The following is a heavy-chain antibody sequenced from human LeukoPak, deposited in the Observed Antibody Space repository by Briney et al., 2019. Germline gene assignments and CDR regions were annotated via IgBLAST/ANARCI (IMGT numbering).Heavy chain of an antibody. J-gene: IGHJ4*02. V-gene: IGHV3-23*01. CDR2: ISGSGGST. Sequence: PGGSLRLSCAASGFTFSSYSMNWVRQAPGKGLEWVSAISGSGGSTYYADSVKSRFTISRDNSKNTLYLQMNSLRAEDTAVYYCAKVATRYGVSWGQGTLVTVSS. CDR3: AKVATRYGVS. D-gene: IGHD5-12*01. CDR1: GFTFSSYS.